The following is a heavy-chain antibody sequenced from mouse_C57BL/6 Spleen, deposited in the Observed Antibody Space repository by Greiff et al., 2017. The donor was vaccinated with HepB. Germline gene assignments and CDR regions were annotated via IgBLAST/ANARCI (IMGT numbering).Heavy chain of an antibody. V-gene: IGHV1-26*01. CDR3: ARRGDMSNYDYFDY. D-gene: IGHD2-5*01. CDR1: GYTFTDYY. CDR2: INPNNGGT. J-gene: IGHJ2*01. Sequence: VQLQQSGPELVKPGASVKISCKASGYTFTDYYMNWVKQSHGKSLEWIGDINPNNGGTSYNQKFKGKATLTVDKSSSTAYMELRSLTSEDSAVYYCARRGDMSNYDYFDYWGQGTTLTVSS.